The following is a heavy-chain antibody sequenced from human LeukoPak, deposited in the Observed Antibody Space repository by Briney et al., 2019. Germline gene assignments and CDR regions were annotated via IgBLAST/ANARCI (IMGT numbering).Heavy chain of an antibody. V-gene: IGHV4-59*01. CDR1: GGSISSYY. Sequence: SETLSLTCTVSGGSISSYYWSWIRQPPGKGLEWIGYIYYSGSTNYNPSLESRVTISVDTSKNQFSLKLSSVTAADTAVYYCAGCRDDYVWVSYRQSDAFDIWGQGTMVTVSS. CDR3: AGCRDDYVWVSYRQSDAFDI. J-gene: IGHJ3*02. CDR2: IYYSGST. D-gene: IGHD3-16*02.